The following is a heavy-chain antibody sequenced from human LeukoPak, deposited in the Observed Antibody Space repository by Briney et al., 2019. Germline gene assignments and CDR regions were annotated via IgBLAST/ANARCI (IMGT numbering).Heavy chain of an antibody. CDR3: AKGEGDY. Sequence: SETLSLTCAVSGCTFSIYAMHWVRQPPGKGLEWIGYIYDSGNTNYNPSLKSRVTISVDTSKNQFSLKVRSVTAADTAVYYCAKGEGDYWGQGTLVTVSS. V-gene: IGHV4-59*01. D-gene: IGHD2-21*01. CDR2: IYDSGNT. J-gene: IGHJ4*02. CDR1: GCTFSIYA.